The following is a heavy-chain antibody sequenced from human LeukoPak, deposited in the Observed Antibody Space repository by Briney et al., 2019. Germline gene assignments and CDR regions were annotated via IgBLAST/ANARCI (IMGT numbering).Heavy chain of an antibody. Sequence: ASVKVSYKASGYTFTSYYMHWVRQAPGQGLEWMGIINPSGGSTSYAQKFQGRVTMTRDMPTSTVYMELSSLRSDDTAVYYCARDYSSGSYYPDSPGFWGKGTTVTISS. J-gene: IGHJ6*04. CDR3: ARDYSSGSYYPDSPGF. D-gene: IGHD3-10*01. V-gene: IGHV1-46*01. CDR1: GYTFTSYY. CDR2: INPSGGST.